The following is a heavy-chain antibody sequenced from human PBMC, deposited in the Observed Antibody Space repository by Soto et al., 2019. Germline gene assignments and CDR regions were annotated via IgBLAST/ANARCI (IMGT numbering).Heavy chain of an antibody. CDR2: IIPIFGTA. CDR1: GGTFSGYA. V-gene: IGHV1-69*13. J-gene: IGHJ4*02. D-gene: IGHD2-8*01. Sequence: SVKVSCKASGGTFSGYAISWVRQAPGQGLEWMGGIIPIFGTANYAQKFQGRVTITADESTSTAYMELSSLRSEDTAVYYCARMGPSNGIGNGYYFDYWGQGTLVTVSS. CDR3: ARMGPSNGIGNGYYFDY.